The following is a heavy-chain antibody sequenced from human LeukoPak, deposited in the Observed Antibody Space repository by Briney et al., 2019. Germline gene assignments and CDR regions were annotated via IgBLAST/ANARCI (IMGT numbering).Heavy chain of an antibody. V-gene: IGHV1-69*06. D-gene: IGHD2-2*01. CDR3: AVVPAAIGPNYGDYEDY. CDR2: IIPIFGTA. J-gene: IGHJ4*02. CDR1: GGTFSSYA. Sequence: ASVKVSCKASGGTFSSYAISWVRQAPGQGLEWMGGIIPIFGTANYAQKFQGRVTITVDKSTSTAYMELSSLRSEDTAVYYCAVVPAAIGPNYGDYEDYWGQGTLVTVSS.